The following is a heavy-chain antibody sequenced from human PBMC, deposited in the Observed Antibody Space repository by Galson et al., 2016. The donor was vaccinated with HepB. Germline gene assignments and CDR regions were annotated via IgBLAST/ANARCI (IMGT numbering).Heavy chain of an antibody. CDR1: GASISNYY. CDR3: ARDRSGNSGWYVDY. D-gene: IGHD6-19*01. CDR2: IYYSGST. Sequence: SETLSLTCSVSGASISNYYWSWIRQPPGKRLEWIGYIYYSGSTNYNPSLKSRVNISVDTAKNQFSLTLGSVTAADTAVYYCARDRSGNSGWYVDYWGQGTLVTVSS. J-gene: IGHJ4*02. V-gene: IGHV4-59*01.